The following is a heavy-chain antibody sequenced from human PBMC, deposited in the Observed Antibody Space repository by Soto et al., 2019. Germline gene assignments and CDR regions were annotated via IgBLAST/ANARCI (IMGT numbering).Heavy chain of an antibody. CDR2: ISSLNGNT. J-gene: IGHJ5*02. V-gene: IGHV1-18*04. CDR3: ARGTVTSGRWFGP. D-gene: IGHD4-17*01. Sequence: QVHLVQSETEVKEPGASVTVSCKTSDSTFTGYTINWVRQAPGQGLEWLGWISSLNGNTNYARKYQGRLTRTTNTSATTAYMELRSLRSDDTDVYFCARGTVTSGRWFGPWGQGTLVTVAS. CDR1: DSTFTGYT.